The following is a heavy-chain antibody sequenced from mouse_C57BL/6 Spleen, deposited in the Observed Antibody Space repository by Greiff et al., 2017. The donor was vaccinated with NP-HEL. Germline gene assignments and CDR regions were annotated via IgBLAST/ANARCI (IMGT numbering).Heavy chain of an antibody. J-gene: IGHJ4*01. CDR2: IDPSDSYT. CDR1: GYTFTSYW. V-gene: IGHV1-50*01. CDR3: ARFTTVVAPYAMGY. D-gene: IGHD1-1*01. Sequence: QVQLQQPGAELVKPGASVKLSCKASGYTFTSYWMQWVKQRPGQGLEWIGEIDPSDSYTNYNQKFKGKATLTVDTSSSPAYMQLSGLTSEDSAVYYCARFTTVVAPYAMGYWGQAASVTVSS.